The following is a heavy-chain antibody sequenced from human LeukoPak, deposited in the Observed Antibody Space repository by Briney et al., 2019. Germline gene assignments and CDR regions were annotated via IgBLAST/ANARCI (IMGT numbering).Heavy chain of an antibody. CDR3: ARDGTMDLTGYYLFDY. D-gene: IGHD3-9*01. Sequence: SVKVSCKASGGTFSSYAISWVRQAPGQGLEWMGGIIPIFGTANYAQKFQGRVTITADESTSTAYMELSSLRSEDTAVYYCARDGTMDLTGYYLFDYWGQGTLVTVSS. J-gene: IGHJ4*02. V-gene: IGHV1-69*13. CDR1: GGTFSSYA. CDR2: IIPIFGTA.